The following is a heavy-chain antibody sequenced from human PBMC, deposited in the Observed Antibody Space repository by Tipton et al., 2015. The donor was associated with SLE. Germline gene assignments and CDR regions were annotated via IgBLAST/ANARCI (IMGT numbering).Heavy chain of an antibody. D-gene: IGHD3-10*02. CDR2: ITSDDDST. V-gene: IGHV3-43D*04. J-gene: IGHJ4*02. Sequence: SLRLSCEASGFSFEVYAMYWVRQPPGKGLEWVSLITSDDDSTYYAASLRGRITISRDNSKNSLYLQMNSLRPEDSAFYYCAKDMFAGSASGYFDHWGRGTLVTVSS. CDR3: AKDMFAGSASGYFDH. CDR1: GFSFEVYA.